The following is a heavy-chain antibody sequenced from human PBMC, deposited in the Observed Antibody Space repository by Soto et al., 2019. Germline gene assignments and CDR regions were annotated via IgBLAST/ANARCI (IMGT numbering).Heavy chain of an antibody. D-gene: IGHD2-21*02. V-gene: IGHV5-10-1*01. CDR2: IDPSDSYT. J-gene: IGHJ3*02. CDR3: ARHNCGGDCHDAFDI. CDR1: GYSFTSYW. Sequence: PGESLKISCKGSGYSFTSYWISWVRQMPGKGPEWMGRIDPSDSYTNYSPSFQGHVTISADKSISTAYLQWSSLKASDTAMYYCARHNCGGDCHDAFDIWRQGTMVTVSS.